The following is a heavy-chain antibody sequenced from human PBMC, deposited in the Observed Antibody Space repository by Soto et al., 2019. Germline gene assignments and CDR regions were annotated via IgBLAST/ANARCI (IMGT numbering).Heavy chain of an antibody. J-gene: IGHJ4*02. CDR1: GASVKNYF. CDR3: VRTTGHRMGFYY. D-gene: IGHD2-15*01. Sequence: SETLSLTCTVTGASVKNYFWSWIRQPPGKRLEWLGYVSYSGGTNSNPSVKGRVNISVDTSKNQFSLNLTSATAADTAIYYCVRTTGHRMGFYYGGQETRVTV. CDR2: VSYSGGT. V-gene: IGHV4-59*08.